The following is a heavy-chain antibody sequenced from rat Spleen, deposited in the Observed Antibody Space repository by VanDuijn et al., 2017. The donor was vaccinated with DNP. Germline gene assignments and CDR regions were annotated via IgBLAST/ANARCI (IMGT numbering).Heavy chain of an antibody. CDR2: ITYSGTT. V-gene: IGHV3-1*01. J-gene: IGHJ2*01. Sequence: EVQLQESGPGLVKPSQSLSLTCSVTGYSITRNYWGWIRKFPGNKMEYIGHITYSGTTSYNPSLKSRISITRDTSKNQFFLQLNSVTTEDTATYYCARWGDYFDSWGQGVMVTVSS. CDR1: GYSITRNY. CDR3: ARWGDYFDS.